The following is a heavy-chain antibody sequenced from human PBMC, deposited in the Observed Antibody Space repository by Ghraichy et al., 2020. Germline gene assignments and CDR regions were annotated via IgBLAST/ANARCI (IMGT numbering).Heavy chain of an antibody. V-gene: IGHV4-34*01. CDR1: GGSFSGYY. CDR3: ASLTSK. D-gene: IGHD4/OR15-4a*01. J-gene: IGHJ4*02. CDR2: INHSGST. Sequence: SETLSLTCAVYGGSFSGYYWSWIRQPPGKGLEWIGEINHSGSTNYNPSLKSRVTISVDTSKNQFSLKLSSVTAADTAVYYCASLTSKWGQGTLVTVSS.